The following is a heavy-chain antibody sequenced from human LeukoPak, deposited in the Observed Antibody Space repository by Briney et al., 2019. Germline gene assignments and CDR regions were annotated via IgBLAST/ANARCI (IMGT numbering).Heavy chain of an antibody. J-gene: IGHJ4*02. V-gene: IGHV1-18*01. Sequence: ASVKVSCKASGYTFTSYGISWVRQALGQGLEWMGWISAYNGNTNYAQRLQGRVTMTTDRSTSTAHMEVRSLRSDDTAVYYCARVLGFRPDTLKGSDYWGQGTLVTVSS. CDR1: GYTFTSYG. CDR3: ARVLGFRPDTLKGSDY. CDR2: ISAYNGNT.